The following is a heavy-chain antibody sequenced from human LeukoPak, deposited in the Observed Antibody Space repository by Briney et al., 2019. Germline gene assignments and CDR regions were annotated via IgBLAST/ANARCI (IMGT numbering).Heavy chain of an antibody. D-gene: IGHD6-13*01. CDR2: ISSGATYI. CDR1: GFTFKNYG. V-gene: IGHV3-21*06. CDR3: ARGIAAAGILPYYFDY. Sequence: GGSLRLSCAASGFTFKNYGMNWVRQAPGKGLEWVSSISSGATYIDNADSVKGRFTISRDNAKNSLYLEMNSLRAKDTAVYYCARGIAAAGILPYYFDYWGQGTMVTVSS. J-gene: IGHJ4*02.